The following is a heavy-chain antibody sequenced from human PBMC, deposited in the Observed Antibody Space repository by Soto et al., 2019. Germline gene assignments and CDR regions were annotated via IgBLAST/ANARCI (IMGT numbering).Heavy chain of an antibody. D-gene: IGHD5-18*01. CDR1: GGTFSSYA. CDR2: IIPIFGTA. CDR3: ARVRYSYGSYYFDY. Sequence: ASVKVSCKASGGTFSSYAISWVRQAPGQGLEWMGGIIPIFGTANYAQKFQGRVTITADESTSTAYMELSSLRSEDTAVYYCARVRYSYGSYYFDYWGQGTLVTVSS. V-gene: IGHV1-69*13. J-gene: IGHJ4*02.